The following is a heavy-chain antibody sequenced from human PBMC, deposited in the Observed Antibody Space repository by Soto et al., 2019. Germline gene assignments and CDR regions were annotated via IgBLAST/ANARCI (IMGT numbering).Heavy chain of an antibody. CDR1: GGSISSGGYY. D-gene: IGHD5-12*01. V-gene: IGHV4-31*03. Sequence: QVQLQESGPGLVKPSQTLSLTCTVSGGSISSGGYYWSWIRQHPGKGLEWIGCIYYSGSTSYNPSLKSRTTIPVDTSKSQFSLKLSSVTAADTAVYYCARTSVEMSTNYWGQRTLVTVSS. CDR2: IYYSGST. CDR3: ARTSVEMSTNY. J-gene: IGHJ4*02.